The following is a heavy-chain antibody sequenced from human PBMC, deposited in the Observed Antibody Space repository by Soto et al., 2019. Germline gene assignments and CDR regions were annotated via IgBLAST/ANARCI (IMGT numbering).Heavy chain of an antibody. CDR2: VSGSGDST. J-gene: IGHJ4*02. V-gene: IGHV3-23*01. Sequence: EVQLLESGGGLVQPGGSLRLSCATSGFTFSSYAMSWVRQAPGKGLEWVSTVSGSGDSTYYADSVKGRFTISRDNSRNTLFLQMNSLRAEDTAVYYCAKRHHYDSSAYFDCWGQGTLVTVSS. CDR1: GFTFSSYA. CDR3: AKRHHYDSSAYFDC. D-gene: IGHD3-22*01.